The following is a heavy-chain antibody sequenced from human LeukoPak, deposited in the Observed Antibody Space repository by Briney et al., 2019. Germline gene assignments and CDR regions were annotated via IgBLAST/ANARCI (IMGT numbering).Heavy chain of an antibody. CDR1: GYTFTSYG. CDR3: ARALQRYCSSTSCYAFDI. J-gene: IGHJ3*02. Sequence: ASVKVSCKASGYTFTSYGISWVRQAPGQRLEWMGWISAYNGNTNYAQKLQGRVTMTTDTSTSTAYMELRSLRSDDTAVYYCARALQRYCSSTSCYAFDIWGQGTMVTVSS. D-gene: IGHD2-2*01. CDR2: ISAYNGNT. V-gene: IGHV1-18*01.